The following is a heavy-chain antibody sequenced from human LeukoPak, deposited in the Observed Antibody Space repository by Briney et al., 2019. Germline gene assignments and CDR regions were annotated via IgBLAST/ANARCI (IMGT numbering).Heavy chain of an antibody. V-gene: IGHV1-46*01. J-gene: IGHJ5*02. CDR3: ARMTVSGRDNWFDP. D-gene: IGHD6-19*01. CDR2: INPSGSSA. Sequence: SVKVSCKASGYSFTSYYMHWVRQAPGQGLEWMGFINPSGSSAAYAQKFQGRLTMTRDMFTSTDYMELTSLTSDDTAVYYCARMTVSGRDNWFDPWGQGTLVTVSS. CDR1: GYSFTSYY.